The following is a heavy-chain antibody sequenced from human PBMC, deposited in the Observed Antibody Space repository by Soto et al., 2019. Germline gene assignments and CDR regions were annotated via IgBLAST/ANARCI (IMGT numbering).Heavy chain of an antibody. Sequence: KTSETLSLTCTVSGGSISSYYWSWIRQPPGKGLEWIGYIYYSGSTNYNPSLKSRVTISVDTSKNQFSLKLSSVTAADTAVYYCARVRTGDYFFDYWGQGTLVTVSS. CDR1: GGSISSYY. V-gene: IGHV4-59*01. CDR2: IYYSGST. CDR3: ARVRTGDYFFDY. D-gene: IGHD4-17*01. J-gene: IGHJ4*02.